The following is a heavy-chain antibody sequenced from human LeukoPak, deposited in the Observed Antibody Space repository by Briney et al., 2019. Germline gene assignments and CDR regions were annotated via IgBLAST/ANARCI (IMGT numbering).Heavy chain of an antibody. J-gene: IGHJ4*02. CDR2: ISSSSSYI. V-gene: IGHV3-21*01. CDR1: GFTFSSYS. D-gene: IGHD6-19*01. CDR3: VRAGSGWYFDS. Sequence: PGGSLRLSCAASGFTFSSYSMNWVRQAPGKGLEWVSSISSSSSYIYYADSVKGRFTISRDNAKNSLYLQMDSLGDEDTGVYYCVRAGSGWYFDSWGQGTLVTVSS.